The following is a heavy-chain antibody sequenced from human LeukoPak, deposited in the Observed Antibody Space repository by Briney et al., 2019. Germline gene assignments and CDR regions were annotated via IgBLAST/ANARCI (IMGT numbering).Heavy chain of an antibody. V-gene: IGHV3-20*04. D-gene: IGHD3-3*01. CDR3: ARDNPGGLDSWSGYYTYYFDY. CDR1: GFTFDDYG. CDR2: INWNGGST. J-gene: IGHJ4*02. Sequence: PGGSLRLSCAASGFTFDDYGMSWVRQAPGKGLEWVSGINWNGGSTGYADSVKGRFTISRDNAKNSLYLQMNSLRAEDTALYYCARDNPGGLDSWSGYYTYYFDYWGQRTLVTVSS.